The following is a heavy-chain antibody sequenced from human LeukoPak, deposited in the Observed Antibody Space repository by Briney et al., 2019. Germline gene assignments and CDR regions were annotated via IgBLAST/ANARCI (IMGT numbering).Heavy chain of an antibody. CDR2: ISYDGSNK. Sequence: GGSLRLPCAASGFTFSSYGMHWVRQAPGKGLEWVAVISYDGSNKYYADSVKGRFTISRDNSKNTLYLQMNSLRAEDTAVYYCAKDKGPGATRYYYDSSGYPDYWGQGTLVTVSS. V-gene: IGHV3-30*18. D-gene: IGHD3-22*01. CDR1: GFTFSSYG. J-gene: IGHJ4*02. CDR3: AKDKGPGATRYYYDSSGYPDY.